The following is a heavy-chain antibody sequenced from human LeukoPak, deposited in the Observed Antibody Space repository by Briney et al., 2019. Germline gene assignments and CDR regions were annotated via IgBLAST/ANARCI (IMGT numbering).Heavy chain of an antibody. CDR2: IKNKAKSYTT. CDR3: ARSRLGALDY. CDR1: GFFFSDPY. V-gene: IGHV3-72*01. J-gene: IGHJ4*02. Sequence: QSGGSLRLSCAASGFFFSDPYMEWVRQAPGKGLEWVGRIKNKAKSYTTEYAASVKGRFTISRDDSKNSLYLRMDSLKIEDTAVYFCARSRLGALDYWGQGTLVTVSS. D-gene: IGHD1-26*01.